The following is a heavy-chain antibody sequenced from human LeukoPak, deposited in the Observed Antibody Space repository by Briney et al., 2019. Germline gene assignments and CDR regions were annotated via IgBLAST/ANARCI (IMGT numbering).Heavy chain of an antibody. D-gene: IGHD3-9*01. J-gene: IGHJ6*03. CDR3: AKDGGEYYDILTGYYPRLYYMDV. CDR2: ISGSGGGT. V-gene: IGHV3-23*01. Sequence: PGGTLRLSCVASGFTFSTYGMSWVRQAPGKGLEWVSAISGSGGGTYYADSVKGRFTISRDNSKNTLYLQMNSLRAEDTAVYYCAKDGGEYYDILTGYYPRLYYMDVWGKGTTVTISS. CDR1: GFTFSTYG.